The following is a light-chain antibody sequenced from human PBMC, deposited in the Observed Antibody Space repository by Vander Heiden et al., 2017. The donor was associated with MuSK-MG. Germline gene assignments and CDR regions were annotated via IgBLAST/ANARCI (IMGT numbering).Light chain of an antibody. CDR3: QSYDSSLSVV. Sequence: QSVLTQPPSVSGAPGQRVPISCNGSSSNIGAGYDVHWYQQLPGTAPKLLIYGNSNRPSGVPDRFSGSKSGTSASLAITGLQAEDEADYYCQSYDSSLSVVFGGGTKLTVL. CDR2: GNS. CDR1: SSNIGAGYD. V-gene: IGLV1-40*01. J-gene: IGLJ2*01.